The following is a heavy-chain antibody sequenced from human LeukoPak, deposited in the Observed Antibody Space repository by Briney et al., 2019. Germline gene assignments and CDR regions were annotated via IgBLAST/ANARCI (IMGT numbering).Heavy chain of an antibody. Sequence: ASVKVSCKASGYTFTGYYLHWVRQAPGQGLEWMGWILPSSGGPYYAQKFQGRITMSRDTSISTAYMELSSLTSDDTAVYYCVRKGEKYGDYDYWGQGDLVTVSS. CDR2: ILPSSGGP. CDR3: VRKGEKYGDYDY. D-gene: IGHD4-17*01. CDR1: GYTFTGYY. V-gene: IGHV1-2*02. J-gene: IGHJ4*02.